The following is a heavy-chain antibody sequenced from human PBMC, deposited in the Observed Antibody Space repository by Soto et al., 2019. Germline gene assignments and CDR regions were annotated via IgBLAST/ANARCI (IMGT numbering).Heavy chain of an antibody. V-gene: IGHV1-69*13. CDR1: GGTFSSYA. Sequence: GASLKVSCNASGGTFSSYAISWVRQAPGQGLEWMGGIIPIFGTANYAQKFQGRVTITADESTSTAYMELSSLRSEDTAVYYCATRLRFLERNLEDFDYWGQRTLVTVSS. D-gene: IGHD3-3*01. CDR3: ATRLRFLERNLEDFDY. J-gene: IGHJ4*02. CDR2: IIPIFGTA.